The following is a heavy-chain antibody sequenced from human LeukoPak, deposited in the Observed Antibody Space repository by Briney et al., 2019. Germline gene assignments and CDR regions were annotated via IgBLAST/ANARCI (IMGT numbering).Heavy chain of an antibody. V-gene: IGHV4-39*07. Sequence: SETLSLTCTVSGGSISSSSYYWGWIRQPPGKGLEWIGSGSSSESTYYNPSLKGRVTISIDTSKNQFSLKLSSVTAADTALYYCARGPGTWYYYWGQGTLVTVSS. J-gene: IGHJ4*02. D-gene: IGHD6-13*01. CDR2: GSSSEST. CDR1: GGSISSSSYY. CDR3: ARGPGTWYYY.